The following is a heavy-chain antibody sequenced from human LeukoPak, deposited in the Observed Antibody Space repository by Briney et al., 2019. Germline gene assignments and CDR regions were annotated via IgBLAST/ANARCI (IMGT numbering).Heavy chain of an antibody. CDR3: ASGAKMDY. V-gene: IGHV1-69*13. CDR1: VGTFISYA. J-gene: IGHJ4*02. Sequence: SVKVSCKASVGTFISYAISWVRQAPGQGLEWMGGIIPIFGTANYAQKFQGRVTITADESTSSAYMELSRLRSEDTAVYYCASGAKMDYWGQGTLVTVSS. D-gene: IGHD1-14*01. CDR2: IIPIFGTA.